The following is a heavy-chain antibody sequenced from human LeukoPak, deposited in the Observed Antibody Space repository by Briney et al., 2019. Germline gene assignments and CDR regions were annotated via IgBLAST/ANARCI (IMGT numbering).Heavy chain of an antibody. D-gene: IGHD2-2*01. V-gene: IGHV6-1*01. Sequence: SQTLSLTCAISGDSVSSNSAAWNWIRQSPSRGLEWLGKTYYRSKWYNDYAVSVKSRITINPDTSKNQFSLQLNPVTPEDTAVYYCARDRGIVVVPAAAHDAFDIWGQGTMVTVSS. CDR3: ARDRGIVVVPAAAHDAFDI. J-gene: IGHJ3*02. CDR2: TYYRSKWYN. CDR1: GDSVSSNSAA.